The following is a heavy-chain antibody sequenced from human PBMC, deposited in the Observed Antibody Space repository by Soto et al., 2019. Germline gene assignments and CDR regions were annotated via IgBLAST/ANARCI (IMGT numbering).Heavy chain of an antibody. CDR3: ARGGVY. D-gene: IGHD2-8*01. CDR2: ISGSGSTI. J-gene: IGHJ1*01. CDR1: GFTFSSHE. V-gene: IGHV3-48*03. Sequence: PGGSLRLSCEATGFTFSSHEMNWIRQSPGKRLEWIAKISGSGSTINYADSVKGRFTISRDNVQRTLHLQMDSLRGEDTGVYYCARGGVYWGRGTLVTVSS.